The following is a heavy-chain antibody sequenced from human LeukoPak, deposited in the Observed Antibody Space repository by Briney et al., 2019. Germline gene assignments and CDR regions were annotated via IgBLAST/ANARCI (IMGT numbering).Heavy chain of an antibody. D-gene: IGHD3-10*01. CDR3: AKDVDYYGSGSYYRAQDY. CDR1: GFTFSSYA. J-gene: IGHJ4*02. CDR2: IGATGVST. V-gene: IGHV3-23*01. Sequence: GGSLRLSCAASGFTFSSYAMSWVRQAPGKGLEWVSGIGATGVSTFYGDSVKGRFTMSRDNSKNTLYLQMNSLRAEDTAVYYCAKDVDYYGSGSYYRAQDYWGQGTLVTVSS.